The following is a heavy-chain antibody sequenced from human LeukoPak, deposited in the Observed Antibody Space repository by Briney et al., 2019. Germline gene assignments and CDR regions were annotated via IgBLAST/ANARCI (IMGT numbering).Heavy chain of an antibody. V-gene: IGHV4-30-4*01. CDR1: GGSISSGDYY. CDR2: IYYSGST. D-gene: IGHD3-10*01. CDR3: ARGIRDSIWFGEALA. J-gene: IGHJ5*02. Sequence: SQTLSFTCTVSGGSISSGDYYWSWIRQPPGKGLEWIGYIYYSGSTYYNPSLKSRVTISVDTSKNQFSLKLSSVTAADTAVYYCARGIRDSIWFGEALAWGQGTLVTVSS.